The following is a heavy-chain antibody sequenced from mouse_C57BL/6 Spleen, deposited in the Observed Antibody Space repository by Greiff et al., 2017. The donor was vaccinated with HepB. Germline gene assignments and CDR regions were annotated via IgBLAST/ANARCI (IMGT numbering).Heavy chain of an antibody. Sequence: EVKLMESGEGLVKPGGSLKLSCAASGFTFSSYAMSWVRQTPEKRLEWVAYISSGGDYIYYADTVKGRFTISRDNARNTLYLQMSSLKSEDTAMYYCTRHYCRPHYAMDYWGQGTSVTVSS. V-gene: IGHV5-9-1*02. CDR3: TRHYCRPHYAMDY. CDR1: GFTFSSYA. D-gene: IGHD1-2*01. CDR2: ISSGGDYI. J-gene: IGHJ4*01.